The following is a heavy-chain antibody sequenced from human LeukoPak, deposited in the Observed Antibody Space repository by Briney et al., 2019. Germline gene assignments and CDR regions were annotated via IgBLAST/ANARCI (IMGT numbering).Heavy chain of an antibody. J-gene: IGHJ4*02. CDR3: ATDRQNYDSSGYYNDY. CDR2: ISYDGSNK. Sequence: GGPLRLSCAASGFTFSSYGMHWVRQAPGKGLEWVAVISYDGSNKYHADSVKGRFTISRDNSKNTLYLQMNSLRAEDTAVYYCATDRQNYDSSGYYNDYWGQGTLVTVSS. V-gene: IGHV3-30*03. D-gene: IGHD3-22*01. CDR1: GFTFSSYG.